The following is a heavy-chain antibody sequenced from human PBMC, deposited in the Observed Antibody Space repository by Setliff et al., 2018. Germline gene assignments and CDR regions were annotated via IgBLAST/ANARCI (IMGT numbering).Heavy chain of an antibody. J-gene: IGHJ5*02. CDR2: IYYSGST. V-gene: IGHV4-39*07. CDR3: ARIHLLLWFGELLSGWFDP. CDR1: GGSISSSSYY. D-gene: IGHD3-10*01. Sequence: SQTLSLTCTVSGGSISSSSYYWGWIRQPPGKGLEWIGSIYYSGSTYYNPSLKSRVTISVDTSKNQFSLKLSSVTAADTAVYYCARIHLLLWFGELLSGWFDPWGQGTLVTVSS.